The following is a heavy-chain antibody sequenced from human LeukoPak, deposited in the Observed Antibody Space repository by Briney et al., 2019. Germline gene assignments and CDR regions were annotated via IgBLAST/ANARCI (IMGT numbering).Heavy chain of an antibody. J-gene: IGHJ4*02. Sequence: ASVKVSCKASGYTFTSYGISWVRQAPGQGLEWMGWISAYNGNTNYAQKLQGRVTMTTDTSTSTACMELRSLRSDDTAVYYCARWYYDILTGYYALYYFDYWGQGTLVTVSS. CDR2: ISAYNGNT. D-gene: IGHD3-9*01. CDR1: GYTFTSYG. V-gene: IGHV1-18*04. CDR3: ARWYYDILTGYYALYYFDY.